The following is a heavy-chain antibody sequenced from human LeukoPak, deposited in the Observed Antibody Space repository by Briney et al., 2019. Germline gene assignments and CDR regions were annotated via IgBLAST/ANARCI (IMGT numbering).Heavy chain of an antibody. V-gene: IGHV3-64*01. CDR1: GLPFSSYA. J-gene: IGHJ4*02. CDR3: ARDPHCDTTTCLSYFDY. CDR2: ISNNGGST. D-gene: IGHD2-2*01. Sequence: TGGSLRLSCAASGLPFSSYAMHWVRQAPGKGLELVSTISNNGGSTYFANSVKGRFTISRDNSKNTLFLQMGSLRPEDMAVYYCARDPHCDTTTCLSYFDYWGRGTLVTVSS.